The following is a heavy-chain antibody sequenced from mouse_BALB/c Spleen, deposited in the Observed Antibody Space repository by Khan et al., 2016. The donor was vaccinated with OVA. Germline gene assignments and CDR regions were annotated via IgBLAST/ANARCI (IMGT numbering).Heavy chain of an antibody. D-gene: IGHD2-12*01. CDR1: GYTFTSYV. J-gene: IGHJ3*01. CDR3: ATVGSYYVSFAY. CDR2: IYPFNGDT. V-gene: IGHV1S136*01. Sequence: VQLQQSGPELVKPGASVKMSCKASGYTFTSYVMHWVKQKPGQGLEWIGYIYPFNGDTKYNEKFKDKATLTSDKSSSTAYMELSSLTSEDSAVYFWATVGSYYVSFAYWGQGTLVTVSA.